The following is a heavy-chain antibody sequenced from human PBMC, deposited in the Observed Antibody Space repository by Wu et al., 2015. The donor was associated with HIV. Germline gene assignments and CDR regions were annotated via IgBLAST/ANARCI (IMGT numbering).Heavy chain of an antibody. V-gene: IGHV1-69*05. D-gene: IGHD2-2*01. CDR3: ARDHCSSTSCNAYNWFDP. Sequence: QVQLVQSGAEVKKPGSSVKVSCKASGGTFSSYAISWVRQAPGQGLEWMGGIIPIFGTANYAQKFQGRVTITTDESTSTAYMELSSLRSEDTAVYYCARDHCSSTSCNAYNWFDPWGQGTLVTVSS. J-gene: IGHJ5*02. CDR2: IIPIFGTA. CDR1: GGTFSSYA.